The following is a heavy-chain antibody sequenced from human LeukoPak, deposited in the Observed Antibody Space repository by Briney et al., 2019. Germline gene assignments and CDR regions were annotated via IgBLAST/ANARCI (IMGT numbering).Heavy chain of an antibody. CDR1: GFTFDDYG. Sequence: GGSLRLSCAVSGFTFDDYGMSWVRQVPGKGLEWVSGINWNGGSTAYADSVKGRFIISRDNAKNSLYLEVNSLRAEDTAVYYCASRYCSGGSCYSGWGAGFDPWGQGTLVTVSS. J-gene: IGHJ5*02. V-gene: IGHV3-20*04. CDR3: ASRYCSGGSCYSGWGAGFDP. D-gene: IGHD2-15*01. CDR2: INWNGGST.